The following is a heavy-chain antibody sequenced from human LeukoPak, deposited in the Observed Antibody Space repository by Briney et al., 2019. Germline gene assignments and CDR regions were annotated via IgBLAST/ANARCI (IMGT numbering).Heavy chain of an antibody. CDR3: ARDIVVVVAAIDHHWFDP. J-gene: IGHJ5*02. CDR2: IYYSGST. CDR1: GGSISSYY. D-gene: IGHD2-15*01. V-gene: IGHV4-39*02. Sequence: PSETLSLTCTVSGGSISSYYWSWIRQPPGKGLEWIGSIYYSGSTYYNPSLKSRVTISVDTSKNQFSLKLSSVTAADTAVYYCARDIVVVVAAIDHHWFDPWGQGTLVTVSS.